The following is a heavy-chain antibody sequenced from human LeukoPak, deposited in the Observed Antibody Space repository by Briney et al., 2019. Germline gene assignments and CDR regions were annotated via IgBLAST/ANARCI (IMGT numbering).Heavy chain of an antibody. J-gene: IGHJ4*02. Sequence: ASVKVSGKASGYTFTSYAMHWVRQAPGQRLEWMGWINAGNGNTKYSQKFQGRVTITRDTSASTAYMELSSLRSEDTAVYYCARVEGEWELLNYWGQGALVTVSS. CDR2: INAGNGNT. V-gene: IGHV1-3*01. CDR1: GYTFTSYA. D-gene: IGHD1-26*01. CDR3: ARVEGEWELLNY.